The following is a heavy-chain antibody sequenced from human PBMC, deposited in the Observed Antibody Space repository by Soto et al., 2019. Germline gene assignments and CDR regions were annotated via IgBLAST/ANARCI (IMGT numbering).Heavy chain of an antibody. CDR3: ARDGANGDYSFGI. CDR1: GFTFSSYS. V-gene: IGHV3-21*01. J-gene: IGHJ3*02. Sequence: GGSLRLSCAASGFTFSSYSMNWVRQAPGKGLEWVSSISSSSTYIYYADSLKGRFTISRDNAKNSLYLQMNSLRAEDTAVYYCARDGANGDYSFGIWGQGTMVTVSS. CDR2: ISSSSTYI. D-gene: IGHD4-17*01.